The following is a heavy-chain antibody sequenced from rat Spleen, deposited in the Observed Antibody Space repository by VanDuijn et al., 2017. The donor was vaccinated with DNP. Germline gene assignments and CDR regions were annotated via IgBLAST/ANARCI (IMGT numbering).Heavy chain of an antibody. D-gene: IGHD5-1*01. V-gene: IGHV5-22*01. CDR2: ISYDGGST. CDR3: ARPWELGFAY. Sequence: EVQLVESGGGLVQPGRSLKLSCAASGFTFSNCNMAWVRQAPTKGLEWVAYISYDGGSTYYGDSVKGRFTISRDNAKSTLYLQMNSLRSEDMATYYCARPWELGFAYWGQGTLVTVSS. CDR1: GFTFSNCN. J-gene: IGHJ3*01.